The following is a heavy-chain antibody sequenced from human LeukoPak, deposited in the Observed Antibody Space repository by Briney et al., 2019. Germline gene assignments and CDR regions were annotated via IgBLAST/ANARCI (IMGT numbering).Heavy chain of an antibody. CDR3: ATDGLGFGELSY. CDR1: GYTFTSYD. CDR2: MNPNSGNT. V-gene: IGHV1-8*01. D-gene: IGHD3-10*01. Sequence: GASVKVSCKASGYTFTSYDINWVRQATGQGLEWMGWMNPNSGNTGYAQRFQGRVTMTRNTAISTAYMELSSLRSEDTAVYYCATDGLGFGELSYWGQGTLVTVSS. J-gene: IGHJ4*02.